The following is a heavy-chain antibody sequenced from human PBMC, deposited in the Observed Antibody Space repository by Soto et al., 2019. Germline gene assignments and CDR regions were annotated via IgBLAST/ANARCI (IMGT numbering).Heavy chain of an antibody. CDR3: ARDCSSTSCFSPDAFDI. CDR1: GYTLTELS. CDR2: FDPEDGET. V-gene: IGHV1-24*01. D-gene: IGHD2-2*01. Sequence: ASVKVSCKVSGYTLTELSMHWVRQAPGKGLEWMGGFDPEDGETIYAQKFQGRVTMTEDTSTDTAYMELSSLRSEDTAVYYCARDCSSTSCFSPDAFDIWGQGTMVTVSS. J-gene: IGHJ3*02.